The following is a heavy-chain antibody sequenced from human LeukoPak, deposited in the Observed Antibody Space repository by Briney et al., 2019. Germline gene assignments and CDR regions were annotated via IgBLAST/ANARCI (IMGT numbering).Heavy chain of an antibody. CDR3: ARDPGRYCSSTSCLAVAGTLLFDI. CDR2: ISSSGSTI. V-gene: IGHV3-48*03. Sequence: QPGGSLRLSCAASGFTFSSYEMNWVRQAPGKGLEWVSYISSSGSTIYYADSVKGRFTISRDNAKNSLYLQMNSLRAEDTAVYYCARDPGRYCSSTSCLAVAGTLLFDIWGQGTMVTVSS. D-gene: IGHD2-2*01. J-gene: IGHJ3*02. CDR1: GFTFSSYE.